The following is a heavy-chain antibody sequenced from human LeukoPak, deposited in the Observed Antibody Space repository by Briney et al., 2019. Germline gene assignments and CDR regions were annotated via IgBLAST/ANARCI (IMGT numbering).Heavy chain of an antibody. Sequence: ASVKDSCKASGYTFTGYYMHWVRQAPGQGLEWMGWINPNSGGTNYAQKFQGRVTMTRDTSISTAYMELSRLRSDDTAVYYCARDKGYSYGYGYWGQGTLVTVSS. CDR3: ARDKGYSYGYGY. D-gene: IGHD5-18*01. V-gene: IGHV1-2*02. CDR1: GYTFTGYY. J-gene: IGHJ4*02. CDR2: INPNSGGT.